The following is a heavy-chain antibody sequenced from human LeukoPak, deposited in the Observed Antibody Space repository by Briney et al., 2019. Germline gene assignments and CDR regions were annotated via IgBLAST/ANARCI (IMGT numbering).Heavy chain of an antibody. CDR3: ARDRGGSGYD. J-gene: IGHJ4*02. CDR1: GLTLSSYE. Sequence: GGSLRLSCAASGLTLSSYEMSWVRQTPGKGLEWVSYISSSGSTIYYADSVKGRFTISRDNAKNSLYLQMNSLRAEDTAVYYCARDRGGSGYDWGQGTLVTVSS. D-gene: IGHD5-12*01. V-gene: IGHV3-48*03. CDR2: ISSSGSTI.